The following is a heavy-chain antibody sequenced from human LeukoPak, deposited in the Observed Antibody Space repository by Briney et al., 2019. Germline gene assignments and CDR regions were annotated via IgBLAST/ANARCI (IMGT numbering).Heavy chain of an antibody. J-gene: IGHJ4*02. Sequence: PGGSLRLSCAASGFTFSSSAMHWVRQAPGKGLEWVAVISYDGGNKYYPDSVKGRFTISRDNSKNTLYLQMDSLRTEDTAVYYCAKDDGAHIFDYWGQGTLVTVSS. V-gene: IGHV3-30*18. D-gene: IGHD4-17*01. CDR2: ISYDGGNK. CDR3: AKDDGAHIFDY. CDR1: GFTFSSSA.